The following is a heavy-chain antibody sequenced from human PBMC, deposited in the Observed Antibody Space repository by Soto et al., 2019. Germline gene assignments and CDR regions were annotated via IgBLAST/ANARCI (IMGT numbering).Heavy chain of an antibody. V-gene: IGHV1-18*01. CDR1: GYNFNSYG. CDR2: ISGYSGNT. CDR3: TTYSGNYNRKWSDP. J-gene: IGHJ5*02. Sequence: ASVKVSCKASGYNFNSYGVSWVRQAPGQGLEWMGWISGYSGNTNYAQKFQGRVTMTTDTSTSTAYMELRSLRSDDTAVYYCTTYSGNYNRKWSDPWGQGTLVTVSS. D-gene: IGHD1-26*01.